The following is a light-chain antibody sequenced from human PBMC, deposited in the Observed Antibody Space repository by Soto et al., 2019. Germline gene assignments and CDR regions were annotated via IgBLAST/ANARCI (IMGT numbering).Light chain of an antibody. CDR2: KAS. CDR1: QSISSW. CDR3: QQYNSYPYT. V-gene: IGKV1-5*03. Sequence: DIQMTQSPSTLSASVGDRVTITCRASQSISSWLAWYQQKPGKAPKLLSYKASSLESGVPPRFSGSGSGTEFTLTISSLQPDDFASYYCQQYNSYPYTFGQGTKLEIK. J-gene: IGKJ2*01.